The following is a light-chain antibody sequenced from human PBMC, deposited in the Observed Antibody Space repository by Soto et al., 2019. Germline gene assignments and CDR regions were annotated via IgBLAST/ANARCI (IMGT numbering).Light chain of an antibody. CDR1: SNDVGNYNL. J-gene: IGLJ2*01. CDR2: EVY. Sequence: QSALTQPASVSGSPGQSITISCTGTSNDVGNYNLVSWYQHHPDKAPKLIIYEVYKGPSGVSTRFSGSKSGNTASLTISELQAEDEADYYCCSYVGSRTVLFGGGTKLTVL. V-gene: IGLV2-23*02. CDR3: CSYVGSRTVL.